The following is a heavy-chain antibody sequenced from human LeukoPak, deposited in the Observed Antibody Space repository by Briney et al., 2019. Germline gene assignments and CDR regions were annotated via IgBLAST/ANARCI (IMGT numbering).Heavy chain of an antibody. Sequence: GGSLRLSCAASGFTFRSYAMSWVRQAPGKGLEWVSAISGSGGSTCYADSVKGRFTISRDNSKNTLYLQMNSLRAEDTAVYYCAKDLYGYVSNWFDPWGQGTLVTVSS. CDR2: ISGSGGST. D-gene: IGHD5-12*01. J-gene: IGHJ5*02. CDR1: GFTFRSYA. V-gene: IGHV3-23*01. CDR3: AKDLYGYVSNWFDP.